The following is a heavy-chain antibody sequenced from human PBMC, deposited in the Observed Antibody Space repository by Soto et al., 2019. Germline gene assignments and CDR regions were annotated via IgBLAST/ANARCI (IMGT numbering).Heavy chain of an antibody. CDR3: ASQVLGDFWYFDL. V-gene: IGHV1-58*01. CDR1: GFTFSSSI. Sequence: QMQLMQSGPEVQKPGTSVTVSCKAPGFTFSSSIVPWVRQAPGQRLEWIRWSVVGSGHTHNEPTCQERVTIIREMSTSTDYLELRRLTQEDTAVYFCASQVLGDFWYFDLWGRGILVTVAS. CDR2: SVVGSGHT. D-gene: IGHD2-21*02. J-gene: IGHJ2*01.